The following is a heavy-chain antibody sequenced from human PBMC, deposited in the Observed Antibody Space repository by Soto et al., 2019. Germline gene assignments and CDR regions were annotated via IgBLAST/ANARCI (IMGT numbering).Heavy chain of an antibody. CDR2: ISAYNGNT. Sequence: GASVKVSCKASGYTFTSYGISWVRQAPGQGLEWMGWISAYNGNTNYAQKLQGRVTMTTDTSTSTAYMELRSLRSDDTAVYYCATQAARRVGIYYYYGMDVWGQGTTVTV. CDR3: ATQAARRVGIYYYYGMDV. CDR1: GYTFTSYG. D-gene: IGHD6-6*01. V-gene: IGHV1-18*01. J-gene: IGHJ6*02.